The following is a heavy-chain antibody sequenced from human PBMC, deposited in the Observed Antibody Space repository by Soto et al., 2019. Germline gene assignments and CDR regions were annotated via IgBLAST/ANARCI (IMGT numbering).Heavy chain of an antibody. J-gene: IGHJ6*02. CDR2: ISYDGSNK. CDR3: ARARDSGSYYYYYGMDV. V-gene: IGHV3-30*04. CDR1: GFTFSSYA. Sequence: GGSLRLSCAASGFTFSSYAMHWVCQAPGKGLEWVAVISYDGSNKYYADSVKGRFTISRDNSKNTLYLQMNSLRAEDTAVYYCARARDSGSYYYYYGMDVWGQGTTVTVSS. D-gene: IGHD1-26*01.